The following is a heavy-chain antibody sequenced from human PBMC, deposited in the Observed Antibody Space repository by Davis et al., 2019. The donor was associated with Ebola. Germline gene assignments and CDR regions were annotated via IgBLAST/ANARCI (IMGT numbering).Heavy chain of an antibody. V-gene: IGHV3-20*04. CDR2: INWNGGSS. J-gene: IGHJ5*01. D-gene: IGHD3-22*01. Sequence: GESLKISCAASGFVFRNYVMSWVRRAPGKGLEWVSGINWNGGSSGYTDSVKGRFTISRDNAKNSLYLQMNSLRAEDTAFYYCARVNALTGYSRFDSWGQGTLVTVSS. CDR1: GFVFRNYV. CDR3: ARVNALTGYSRFDS.